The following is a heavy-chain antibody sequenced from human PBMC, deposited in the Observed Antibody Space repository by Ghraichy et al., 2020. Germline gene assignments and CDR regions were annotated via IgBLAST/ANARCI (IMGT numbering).Heavy chain of an antibody. CDR2: INPNSGGT. CDR3: ARVAVGKSSVIFDY. J-gene: IGHJ4*02. Sequence: ESLNISCKASGYTFTGYYMHWVRQAPGQGLEWMGWINPNSGGTNYAQKFQGRVTMTRDTSISTAYMELSRLRSDDTAVYYCARVAVGKSSVIFDYWGQGTLVTVSS. D-gene: IGHD6-19*01. V-gene: IGHV1-2*02. CDR1: GYTFTGYY.